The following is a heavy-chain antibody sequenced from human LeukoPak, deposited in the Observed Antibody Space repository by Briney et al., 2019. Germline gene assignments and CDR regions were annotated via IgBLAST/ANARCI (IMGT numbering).Heavy chain of an antibody. Sequence: GSLRLSCTASGFTFGDYAMSWVRQAPGKGLEWVGFIRSKAYGGTTEYAASVKGRFTIPRDNAKNSLYLQMNSLRAEDTAVYYCARIAHNWGSFDYWGQGTLVTVSS. V-gene: IGHV3-49*04. J-gene: IGHJ4*02. CDR3: ARIAHNWGSFDY. CDR1: GFTFGDYA. CDR2: IRSKAYGGTT. D-gene: IGHD7-27*01.